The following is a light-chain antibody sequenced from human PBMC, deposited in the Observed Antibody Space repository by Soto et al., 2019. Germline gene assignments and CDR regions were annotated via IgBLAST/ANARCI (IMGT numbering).Light chain of an antibody. CDR3: QQYNSYECT. Sequence: DSQMTQSPSTLSASVGDRFTIPCRALQSISSGLAWYQQKPWKAPKLLIYDASSVGSGDPSRFRGSGSGTEITLTISSLQPDDFATYYCQQYNSYECTFGQGTKAEIK. J-gene: IGKJ1*01. V-gene: IGKV1-5*01. CDR2: DAS. CDR1: QSISSG.